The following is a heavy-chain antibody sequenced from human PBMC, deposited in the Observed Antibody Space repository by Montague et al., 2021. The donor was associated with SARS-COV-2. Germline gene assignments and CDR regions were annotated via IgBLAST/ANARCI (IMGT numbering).Heavy chain of an antibody. D-gene: IGHD5-18*01. CDR3: ARADTAMVIYFDY. CDR1: GFTFSSYE. J-gene: IGHJ4*02. CDR2: ISSSVSTI. V-gene: IGHV3-48*03. Sequence: SLRLSCAAYGFTFSSYEMNWVRQAPVKGLEWVSYISSSVSTIYYXDSXHVRSTISRDNAKNSLYLQMNSLRAEDTAVYYCARADTAMVIYFDYWGQGTLVTVS.